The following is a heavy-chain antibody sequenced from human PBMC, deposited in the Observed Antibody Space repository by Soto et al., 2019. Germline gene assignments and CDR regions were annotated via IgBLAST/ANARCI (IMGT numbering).Heavy chain of an antibody. Sequence: EVQLVESGGGLVQPGRSLRLSCAASGFTFDDYAMHWVRQAPGKGLEWVSGISWNSGSIGYADSVKGRFTISRDNAKNSLYLQMNSLRAEDTALYYCAKDMGLELRGPNWFDPWGQGTLVTVSS. V-gene: IGHV3-9*01. D-gene: IGHD1-7*01. CDR1: GFTFDDYA. J-gene: IGHJ5*02. CDR2: ISWNSGSI. CDR3: AKDMGLELRGPNWFDP.